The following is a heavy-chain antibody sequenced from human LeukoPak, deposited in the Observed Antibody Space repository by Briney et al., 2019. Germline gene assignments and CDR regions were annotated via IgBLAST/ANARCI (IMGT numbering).Heavy chain of an antibody. D-gene: IGHD5-18*01. Sequence: PGRSLRISCAASGFTFSSYAMHWVRQAPGKGLEWVAVISFDGNNRYYADSVKGRFTISRDNSKNTLYLQMSSMRVEDTAVYYCARETLHTAMITSFDYWGQGTLVTVSS. CDR1: GFTFSSYA. V-gene: IGHV3-30-3*01. CDR3: ARETLHTAMITSFDY. J-gene: IGHJ4*02. CDR2: ISFDGNNR.